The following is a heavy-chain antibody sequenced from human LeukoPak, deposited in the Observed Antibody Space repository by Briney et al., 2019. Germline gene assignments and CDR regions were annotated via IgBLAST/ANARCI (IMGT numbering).Heavy chain of an antibody. V-gene: IGHV3-30*02. D-gene: IGHD6-13*01. J-gene: IGHJ1*01. CDR2: IRYDGSNK. Sequence: PGGSLRLSCAASGFTFSSYGMDWVRQAPGKGLEWVAFIRYDGSNKYYADSVKGRFTISRDNSKNTLYLQMNSLRAEDTAVYYCAKYSSSWGYFQHWGQGALVTVSS. CDR3: AKYSSSWGYFQH. CDR1: GFTFSSYG.